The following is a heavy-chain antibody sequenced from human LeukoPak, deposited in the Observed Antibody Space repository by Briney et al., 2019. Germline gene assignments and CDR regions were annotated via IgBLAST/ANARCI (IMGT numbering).Heavy chain of an antibody. Sequence: GASVKVSCKASGYTFTGYYMHWVRQAPGQGLEWIGWINPNTGDTDYAQKFQGRVTMTRDTTISTAYMELSRLTFDDTAVYYCASYPRYISSPPFDYWGQGTLVTVSA. CDR1: GYTFTGYY. J-gene: IGHJ4*02. D-gene: IGHD5-12*01. CDR3: ASYPRYISSPPFDY. V-gene: IGHV1-2*02. CDR2: INPNTGDT.